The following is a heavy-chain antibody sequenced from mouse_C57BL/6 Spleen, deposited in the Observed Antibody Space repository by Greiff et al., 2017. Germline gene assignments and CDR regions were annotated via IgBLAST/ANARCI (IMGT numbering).Heavy chain of an antibody. J-gene: IGHJ2*01. CDR3: ARASNYRYFDY. Sequence: EVKLMESGGGLVKPGGSLKLSCAASGFTFSDYGMHWVRQAPEKGLEWVAYISSGSSTIYYADTVKGRFTISRDNAKNTLFLQMTRLRSEDTAMYYCARASNYRYFDYWGQGTTLTVSS. V-gene: IGHV5-17*01. D-gene: IGHD2-5*01. CDR1: GFTFSDYG. CDR2: ISSGSSTI.